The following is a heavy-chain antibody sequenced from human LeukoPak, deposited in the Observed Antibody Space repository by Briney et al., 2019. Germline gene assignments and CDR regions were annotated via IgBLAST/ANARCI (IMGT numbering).Heavy chain of an antibody. D-gene: IGHD2-15*01. J-gene: IGHJ5*02. Sequence: GGSLRLSCAASGFTFSSYWMSWVRQAPGKGLEWVANIKQDGSEKYYVDSVKGRFTISRDNAKNSLYLQMNSLRAEDTAVYYCARDRGAGYCSGGSCRAFDPWGQGTLVTVSS. V-gene: IGHV3-7*01. CDR2: IKQDGSEK. CDR3: ARDRGAGYCSGGSCRAFDP. CDR1: GFTFSSYW.